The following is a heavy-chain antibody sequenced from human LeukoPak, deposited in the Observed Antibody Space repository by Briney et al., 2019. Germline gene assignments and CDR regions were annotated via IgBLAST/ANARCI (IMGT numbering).Heavy chain of an antibody. CDR2: MNPNSGNT. J-gene: IGHJ6*02. D-gene: IGHD3-3*01. V-gene: IGHV1-8*01. Sequence: PQASVKVSCKASGYTFTSYDINWVRQATGQGLEWMGWMNPNSGNTGYAQKFQGRVTMTRNTSISTAYMELSSLRSEDTAVYYCARGRVTIFPGDSKERCYGMDVWGQGTTVTVSS. CDR3: ARGRVTIFPGDSKERCYGMDV. CDR1: GYTFTSYD.